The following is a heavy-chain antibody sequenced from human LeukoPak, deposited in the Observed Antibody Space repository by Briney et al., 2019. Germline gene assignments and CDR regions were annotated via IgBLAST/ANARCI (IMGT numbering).Heavy chain of an antibody. V-gene: IGHV3-7*01. J-gene: IGHJ5*02. CDR1: GFTFSSFW. CDR3: ARSGGLLNWFDP. Sequence: GSLRLSCEGSGFTFSSFWMSWVRQAPGKGLEWVANIKQDGSDKYYVDSVRGRFTISRDNAKNSLYLQMNSLTVEDTALYYCARSGGLLNWFDPWGQGPLVTVSS. CDR2: IKQDGSDK.